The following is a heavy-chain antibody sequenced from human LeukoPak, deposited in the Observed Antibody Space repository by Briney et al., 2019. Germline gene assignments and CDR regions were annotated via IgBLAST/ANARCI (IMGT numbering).Heavy chain of an antibody. V-gene: IGHV4-4*07. CDR2: IYTSGST. Sequence: SETLSLTCTVSGGSISSYYWSWIRQPAGKGLEWIGRIYTSGSTNYNPSLKSRVTMSVDTSKNQFSLKLSSVTAADTAVYYCAREGQGYGDPYNDYWGQGTLVTVSS. CDR1: GGSISSYY. J-gene: IGHJ4*02. D-gene: IGHD4-17*01. CDR3: AREGQGYGDPYNDY.